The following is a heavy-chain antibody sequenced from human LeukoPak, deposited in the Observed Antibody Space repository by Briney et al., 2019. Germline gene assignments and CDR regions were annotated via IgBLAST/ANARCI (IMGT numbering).Heavy chain of an antibody. CDR3: ARPRQQLVSSDAFDI. V-gene: IGHV5-51*01. D-gene: IGHD6-13*01. CDR2: VYPGDSDT. Sequence: GESLKISCKGSGYTFSTSWIGWVRQMPGKGLEWMGIVYPGDSDTRYSPSFQGQVTISVDRSITTAYLQWGSLKASDTAMYYCARPRQQLVSSDAFDIWGQGTMVTVS. J-gene: IGHJ3*02. CDR1: GYTFSTSW.